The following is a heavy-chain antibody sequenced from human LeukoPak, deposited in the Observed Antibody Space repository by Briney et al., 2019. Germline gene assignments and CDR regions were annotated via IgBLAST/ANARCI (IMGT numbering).Heavy chain of an antibody. CDR2: IRSKAYGGTT. J-gene: IGHJ4*02. D-gene: IGHD3-3*01. V-gene: IGHV3-49*04. Sequence: PGGSLRLSXTASGFTFGDYAMSWVRQAPGKGLEWVGFIRSKAYGGTTEYAASVKGRFTISRDDSKSIAYLQMNSVKTEDTAVYYCTRRDLEWLTPDFDYWGQGTLVTVSS. CDR1: GFTFGDYA. CDR3: TRRDLEWLTPDFDY.